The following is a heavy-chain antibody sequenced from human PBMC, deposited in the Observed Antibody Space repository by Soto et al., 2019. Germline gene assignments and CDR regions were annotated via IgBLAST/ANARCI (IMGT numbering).Heavy chain of an antibody. CDR1: GFSLSDYS. CDR2: ISSSSSFI. J-gene: IGHJ4*02. V-gene: IGHV3-21*01. CDR3: AGSSDDGRVN. Sequence: EVQLVESGGGLVKPGGPLRLSCAASGFSLSDYSMNWIRQAPGKGLEWVASISSSSSFIHYAESMKGRFTISRDNAKNSLYLQMNSLSAEDTAVYYCAGSSDDGRVNWGQGTLVTVSS. D-gene: IGHD1-26*01.